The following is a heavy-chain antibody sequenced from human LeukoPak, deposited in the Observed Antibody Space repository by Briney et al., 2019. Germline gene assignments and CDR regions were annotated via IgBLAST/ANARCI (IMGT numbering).Heavy chain of an antibody. CDR3: ARIYSGSHYS. D-gene: IGHD1-26*01. CDR2: IYSDGST. Sequence: GGSLRLSCAVSGFIVNTYYMSWVRPAPGKGLEWVSIIYSDGSTYYADSVKGRFTISRDTSKNTLFPQMNSLRAEDTAVYYCARIYSGSHYSWGQGTLVTVSS. J-gene: IGHJ4*02. V-gene: IGHV3-53*01. CDR1: GFIVNTYY.